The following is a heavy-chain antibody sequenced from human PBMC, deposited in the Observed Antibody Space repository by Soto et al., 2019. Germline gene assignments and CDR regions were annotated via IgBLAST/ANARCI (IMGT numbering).Heavy chain of an antibody. J-gene: IGHJ6*02. CDR2: ISYDGSNQ. V-gene: IGHV3-30*18. Sequence: QVQLVESGGGVVQPGRSLRLSCAASGFTFSSYGMHWVRQAPGKGLEWVAVISYDGSNQYYADSVKGRFTISRDNSKNTLYLQVNSLRAEDTAVYYCAKDGVHYYGSGSYYSPFYYYGMDVWGQGTTVTVSS. CDR1: GFTFSSYG. CDR3: AKDGVHYYGSGSYYSPFYYYGMDV. D-gene: IGHD3-10*01.